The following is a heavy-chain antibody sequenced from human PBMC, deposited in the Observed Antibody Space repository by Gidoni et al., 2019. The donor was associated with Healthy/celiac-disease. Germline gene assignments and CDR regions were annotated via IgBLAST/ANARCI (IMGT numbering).Heavy chain of an antibody. D-gene: IGHD6-13*01. J-gene: IGHJ3*02. V-gene: IGHV3-23*01. CDR3: AKDLSRIAAAGDCAFDI. CDR2: ISGSGGST. Sequence: EVQLLESGGGLVQPGGSLRLSCAASGFTFSSYAMSWVRQAPGKGLEWVSAISGSGGSTYYADSVKGRFTISRDNSKNTLYLQMNSLRAEDTAVYYCAKDLSRIAAAGDCAFDIWGQGTMVTVSS. CDR1: GFTFSSYA.